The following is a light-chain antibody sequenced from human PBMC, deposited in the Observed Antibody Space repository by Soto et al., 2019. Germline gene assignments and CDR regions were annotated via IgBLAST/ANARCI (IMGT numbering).Light chain of an antibody. V-gene: IGLV2-14*01. CDR2: DVS. CDR1: SSDVGGYNY. CDR3: SSYTSTSSYV. J-gene: IGLJ1*01. Sequence: QSVLTQPASVSGSAGQSITISCTGTSSDVGGYNYVSWYQQHPGKAPKLMIYDVSNRPSGLSNRFSGSKSGNTASLTISGLQAEDDADYYCSSYTSTSSYVFGTGTKLTVL.